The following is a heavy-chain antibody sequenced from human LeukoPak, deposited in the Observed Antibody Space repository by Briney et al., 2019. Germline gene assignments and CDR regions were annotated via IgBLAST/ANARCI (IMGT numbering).Heavy chain of an antibody. J-gene: IGHJ5*02. CDR1: GYTFTSYG. V-gene: IGHV1-18*04. Sequence: ASVKVSCKASGYTFTSYGISWVRQAPGQGLEWMGWISAYNGNTNYAQKLQGRVTMTTDTSTSTAYMELRSLRSDDTAVYYCARVYYYGSGSYYNDNWFDPWGQRTLVTVSS. CDR3: ARVYYYGSGSYYNDNWFDP. D-gene: IGHD3-10*01. CDR2: ISAYNGNT.